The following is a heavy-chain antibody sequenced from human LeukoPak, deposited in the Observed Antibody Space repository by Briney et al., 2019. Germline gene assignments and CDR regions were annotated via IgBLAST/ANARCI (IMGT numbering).Heavy chain of an antibody. CDR1: GGTFSSYS. J-gene: IGHJ6*02. Sequence: SEKVSCKASGGTFSSYSISWVREAPAQGLEWMGGIIPIFDTADYAQKFQGRVTTTADESTSTAYMELSSLRSEDTAVFYCARISLGAIWGYYYGMDVWGQGTTVTVSS. D-gene: IGHD1-26*01. V-gene: IGHV1-69*13. CDR3: ARISLGAIWGYYYGMDV. CDR2: IIPIFDTA.